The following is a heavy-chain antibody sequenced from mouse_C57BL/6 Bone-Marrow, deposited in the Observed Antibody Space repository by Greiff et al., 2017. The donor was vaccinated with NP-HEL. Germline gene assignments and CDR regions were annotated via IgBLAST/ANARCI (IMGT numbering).Heavy chain of an antibody. CDR2: IDPNSGGT. Sequence: QVQLQQPGAELVKPGASVKLSCKASVYTFTSYWMHWVKQRPGRGLEWIGRIDPNSGGTKYNEKFKSKATLTVDKPSSTAYMQLSSLTSEDSAVYYCARWNYYGSSYWYFDVWGTGTTVTVSS. J-gene: IGHJ1*03. D-gene: IGHD1-1*01. V-gene: IGHV1-72*01. CDR1: VYTFTSYW. CDR3: ARWNYYGSSYWYFDV.